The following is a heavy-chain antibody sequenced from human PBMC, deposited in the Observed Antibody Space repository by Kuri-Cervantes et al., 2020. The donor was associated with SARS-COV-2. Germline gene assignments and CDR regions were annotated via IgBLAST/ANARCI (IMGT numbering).Heavy chain of an antibody. CDR1: GSTFSGHW. V-gene: IGHV3-74*01. D-gene: IGHD3-16*01. CDR2: ITPDGSYT. CDR3: VSVGDRWNFDY. Sequence: CCAASGSTFSGHWIHGVRQAPGKGLVWVSRITPDGSYTNNADSVEGRFTLARENAKNMLFVQMNSLRAEDTAVYYCVSVGDRWNFDYWGQGTLVTVSS. J-gene: IGHJ4*02.